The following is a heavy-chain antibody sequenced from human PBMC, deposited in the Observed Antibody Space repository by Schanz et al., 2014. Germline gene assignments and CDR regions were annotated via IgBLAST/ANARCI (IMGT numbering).Heavy chain of an antibody. Sequence: EVHLVESGGGLVQPGGSLRLSCAASGFTFSYYWLDWVRQAPGKGLEWVSVIYTSGSTYYADSVRGRFTFSRDNSKNTLYLQMNSLRAEDTAVYYCARRKHAFDIWGQGTMVTVSS. CDR3: ARRKHAFDI. V-gene: IGHV3-66*01. CDR2: IYTSGST. J-gene: IGHJ3*02. CDR1: GFTFSYYW.